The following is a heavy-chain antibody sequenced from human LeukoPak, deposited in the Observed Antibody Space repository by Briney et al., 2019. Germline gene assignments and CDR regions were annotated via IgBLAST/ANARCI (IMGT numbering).Heavy chain of an antibody. Sequence: ASVKVSCKASGGTFSSYAISWVRQAPGQGLEWMGRIIPILGIANYAQKFQGRVTITADKSTSTAYMELSSLRSEDTAVYYCARVRQGSSGSEYFQHWGQGTLVTVSS. CDR3: ARVRQGSSGSEYFQH. V-gene: IGHV1-69*04. J-gene: IGHJ1*01. D-gene: IGHD6-6*01. CDR2: IIPILGIA. CDR1: GGTFSSYA.